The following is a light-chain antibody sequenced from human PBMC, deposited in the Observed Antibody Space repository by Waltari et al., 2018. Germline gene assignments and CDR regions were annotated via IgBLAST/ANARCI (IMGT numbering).Light chain of an antibody. CDR3: QEANSFTLT. Sequence: DIQMTQSPPSVSASVGDRVPITCRASQGIRSWLSWYQQKPGKAPKLLIYAASNLQSGVPSRFSGSDSGTEFTLTISSLQPEDVATYYCQEANSFTLTFGGGTKVEI. V-gene: IGKV1-12*01. CDR2: AAS. CDR1: QGIRSW. J-gene: IGKJ4*01.